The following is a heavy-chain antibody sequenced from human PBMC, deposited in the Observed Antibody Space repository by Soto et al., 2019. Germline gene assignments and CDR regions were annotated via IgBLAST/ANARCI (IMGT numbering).Heavy chain of an antibody. CDR1: VFTFSNYY. D-gene: IGHD6-6*01. CDR2: ISSSSRTT. Sequence: GGSLRLSCAASVFTFSNYYMSWRRQAPGKGLDWVAYISSSSRTTKYGDSVKGRFTISRDNAKNSLFLQMNSLRGEDTAVYYCARDVYRYSSSSPEDVWGQGTTVTVSS. V-gene: IGHV3-11*06. CDR3: ARDVYRYSSSSPEDV. J-gene: IGHJ6*02.